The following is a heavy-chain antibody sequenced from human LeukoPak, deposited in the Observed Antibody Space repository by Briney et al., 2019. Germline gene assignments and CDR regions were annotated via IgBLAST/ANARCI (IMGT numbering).Heavy chain of an antibody. CDR3: ARDLWGLGWFDP. CDR2: IWHDGSNE. CDR1: GFTFSHYG. J-gene: IGHJ5*02. D-gene: IGHD2/OR15-2a*01. V-gene: IGHV3-33*01. Sequence: GGSLRLSCAASGFTFSHYGMHWVRQAPGKGLEWVAVIWHDGSNEYYADSVKGQFTISRDNAKNTLYLQMNSLRAEDTAVYHCARDLWGLGWFDPWGQGTLVTVSS.